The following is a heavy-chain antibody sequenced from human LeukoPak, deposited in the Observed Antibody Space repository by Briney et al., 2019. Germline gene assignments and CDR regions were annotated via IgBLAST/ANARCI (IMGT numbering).Heavy chain of an antibody. CDR2: IYYSGNT. CDR1: GGSISSGRYY. J-gene: IGHJ4*02. CDR3: ARVLGGARSSGYSILHFDY. V-gene: IGHV4-31*02. D-gene: IGHD3-22*01. Sequence: PSQTLSLTWTLSGGSISSGRYYWSWIRQHPGKGLEWIGYIYYSGNTYYNPSLKSRVTISVDTSKNQFSLKLTSVTAADTAVYYCARVLGGARSSGYSILHFDYWGQGTLVTVSS.